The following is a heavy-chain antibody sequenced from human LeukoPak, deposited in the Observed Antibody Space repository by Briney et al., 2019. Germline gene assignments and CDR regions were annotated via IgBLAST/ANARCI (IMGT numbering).Heavy chain of an antibody. J-gene: IGHJ5*02. CDR1: GYSINNGYQ. Sequence: PSETLSLTCAVSGYSINNGYQWAWIRQSPGRGLEWIGSICHNGGAHYNPSLRSRVVISVDTSNNQFSLRLSSVTVADTAVYYCARDPRWLTPDCTSTSCYENYFDPWGRGTLVTVSS. CDR2: ICHNGGA. V-gene: IGHV4-38-2*02. D-gene: IGHD2-2*01. CDR3: ARDPRWLTPDCTSTSCYENYFDP.